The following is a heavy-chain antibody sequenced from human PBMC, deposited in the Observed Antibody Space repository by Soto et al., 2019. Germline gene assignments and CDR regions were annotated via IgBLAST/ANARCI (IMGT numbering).Heavy chain of an antibody. CDR3: AREARGYCSGGSCYYNRFDP. J-gene: IGHJ5*02. CDR1: GGSISGGGYS. V-gene: IGHV4-30-2*01. D-gene: IGHD2-15*01. Sequence: SETLSLTYAVSGGSISGGGYSWSWIGQPPGKGLEWIGYIYHSGSTYYNPSLKSRVTISVDRSKNQFSLKLSSVTAADTAVYYCAREARGYCSGGSCYYNRFDPWGQGTLVTVSS. CDR2: IYHSGST.